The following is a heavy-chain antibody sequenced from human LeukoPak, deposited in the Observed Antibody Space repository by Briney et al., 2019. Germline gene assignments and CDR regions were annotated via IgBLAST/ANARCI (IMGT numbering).Heavy chain of an antibody. D-gene: IGHD3-9*01. CDR2: IYSGGST. CDR3: ARERGHYDILTGYYRPWGMDV. J-gene: IGHJ6*02. Sequence: PGGSLRLSCAASGFTVSSNYMSWVRQAPGKGLEWVSVIYSGGSTYYADSVKGRFTISRDNSKNTLYLQMNSLRAEDTAVYYCARERGHYDILTGYYRPWGMDVWGQGTTVTVSS. V-gene: IGHV3-66*01. CDR1: GFTVSSNY.